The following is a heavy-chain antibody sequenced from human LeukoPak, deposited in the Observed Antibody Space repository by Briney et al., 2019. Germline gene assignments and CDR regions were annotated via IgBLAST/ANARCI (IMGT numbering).Heavy chain of an antibody. CDR1: GYSISSGYY. V-gene: IGHV4-38-2*02. Sequence: SETLSLTCTVSGYSISSGYYWGWIRQPPGKGLEWIGSIYHSGSTYYNPSLKSRVTISVDTSKNQFSPKLSSVTAADTAVYYCARGHILTGIWGRIDAFDIWGQGTMVTVSS. D-gene: IGHD3-9*01. CDR2: IYHSGST. CDR3: ARGHILTGIWGRIDAFDI. J-gene: IGHJ3*02.